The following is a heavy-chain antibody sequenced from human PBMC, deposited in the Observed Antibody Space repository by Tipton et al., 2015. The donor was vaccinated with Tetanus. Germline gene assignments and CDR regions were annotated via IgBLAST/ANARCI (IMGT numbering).Heavy chain of an antibody. CDR2: INSYATST. CDR1: GFSFRNFG. J-gene: IGHJ4*02. CDR3: ANHDLGI. D-gene: IGHD3-16*01. V-gene: IGHV3-23*01. Sequence: SLRLSCETSGFSFRNFGMSWVRQAPGKGLEWVSAINSYATSTWYADSVRGRFTISRDNSKNTLYLQMNSLRAEDTAVYYCANHDLGIWGQGTLVTVSS.